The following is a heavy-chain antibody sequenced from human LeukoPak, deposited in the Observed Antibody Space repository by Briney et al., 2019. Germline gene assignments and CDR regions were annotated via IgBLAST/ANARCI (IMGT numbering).Heavy chain of an antibody. J-gene: IGHJ4*01. CDR3: AREVVAAPGTVDY. V-gene: IGHV4-59*01. CDR2: IYYSGST. D-gene: IGHD6-13*01. CDR1: GGSFNDYY. Sequence: SETLSLTCAVSGGSFNDYYWSWIRQPPGKGLEWIGYIYYSGSTNYNPSLKSRVTISVDTSKNQFSLKLSSVTAADTAVYYCAREVVAAPGTVDYWGQGTLVTVSS.